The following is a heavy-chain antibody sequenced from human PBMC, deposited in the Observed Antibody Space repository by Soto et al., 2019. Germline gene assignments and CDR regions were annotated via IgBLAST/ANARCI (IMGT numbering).Heavy chain of an antibody. J-gene: IGHJ6*02. D-gene: IGHD5-12*01. CDR2: IFPGDAET. V-gene: IGHV5-51*01. Sequence: GESLKISCQGSGYNFATHWIGWVRHKAGKGLEWMGIIFPGDAETRYSPSFQGHITISADKSISIAYLRWSSLKASDTGMYYCATPGGFGMDVWGQGTTVTVS. CDR3: ATPGGFGMDV. CDR1: GYNFATHW.